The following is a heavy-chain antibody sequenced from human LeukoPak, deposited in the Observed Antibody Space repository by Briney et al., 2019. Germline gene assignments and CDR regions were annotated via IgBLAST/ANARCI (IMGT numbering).Heavy chain of an antibody. J-gene: IGHJ4*02. CDR1: GFTFSSYA. D-gene: IGHD3-10*01. V-gene: IGHV3-23*01. Sequence: QPGGSLRLXCVASGFTFSSYAMTWVRQAPGKGLEWVSSISNGGTTYYADSVKGRFTISRDNSKNSLYLQMSSLRVEDAAIYYCAEFRLKTGGWGQGTLVTVSS. CDR3: AEFRLKTGG. CDR2: ISNGGTT.